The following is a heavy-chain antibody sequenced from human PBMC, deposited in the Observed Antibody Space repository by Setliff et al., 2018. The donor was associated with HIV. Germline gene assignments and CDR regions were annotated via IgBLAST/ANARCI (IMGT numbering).Heavy chain of an antibody. D-gene: IGHD3-3*01. Sequence: SETLSLTCAVSGYSISSGYFWAWIRQPPGKGLEWIGSIYYNGSTYYNPSLKSRVTISVDTSKKQVSLKLNSVTAADTAVYYCARGLSIFGVATPGFYSFMDVWGKGTTVTVSS. CDR3: ARGLSIFGVATPGFYSFMDV. CDR1: GYSISSGYF. J-gene: IGHJ6*03. V-gene: IGHV4-38-2*01. CDR2: IYYNGST.